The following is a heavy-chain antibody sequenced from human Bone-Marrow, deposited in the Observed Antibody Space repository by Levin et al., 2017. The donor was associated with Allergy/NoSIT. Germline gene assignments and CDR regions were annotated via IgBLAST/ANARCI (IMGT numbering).Heavy chain of an antibody. Sequence: ASVKVSCKASGYTFTGYYMHWVRQAPGQGLEWMGRINPNSGGTNYAQKFQGRVTMTRDTSISTAYMELSRLRSDDTAVYYCARGRHGYSSGGYGDYWGQGTLVTVSS. J-gene: IGHJ4*02. V-gene: IGHV1-2*06. CDR3: ARGRHGYSSGGYGDY. CDR1: GYTFTGYY. D-gene: IGHD6-19*01. CDR2: INPNSGGT.